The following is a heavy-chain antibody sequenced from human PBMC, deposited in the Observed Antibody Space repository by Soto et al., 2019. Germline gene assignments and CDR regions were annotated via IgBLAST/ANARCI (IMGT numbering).Heavy chain of an antibody. J-gene: IGHJ6*02. CDR3: VRENYYYGMDV. V-gene: IGHV3-66*01. Sequence: EVQLVESGGTLVQPGGSLRLSCAASGFDASVNYMTWVRQAPVKGLEWVSAINSGGNTFYADSVKGRFTISRDNSKNTLYLQMNSLRVEDTAMYYCVRENYYYGMDVWGQGTADTVSS. CDR1: GFDASVNY. CDR2: INSGGNT.